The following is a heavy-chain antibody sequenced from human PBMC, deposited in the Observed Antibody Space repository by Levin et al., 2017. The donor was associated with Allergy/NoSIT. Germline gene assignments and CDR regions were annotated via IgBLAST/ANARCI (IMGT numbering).Heavy chain of an antibody. CDR3: VRHGPYSSGWYSGLPDY. J-gene: IGHJ4*02. D-gene: IGHD6-19*01. V-gene: IGHV4-39*01. CDR2: IYYTGST. CDR1: GASVSSVYY. Sequence: AGGSLRLSCTVSGASVSSVYYWGWIRQPPGKGLEWIGTIYYTGSTYFNPSLKSRVTISEDTSKNQFSLNLNSVTAADTAVYYCVRHGPYSSGWYSGLPDYWGQGTLVTVSS.